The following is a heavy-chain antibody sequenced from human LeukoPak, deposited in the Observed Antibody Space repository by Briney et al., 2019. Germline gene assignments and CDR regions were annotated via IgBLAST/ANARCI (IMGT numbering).Heavy chain of an antibody. Sequence: ASVKVSCKSSGYTFTGYYMHWVRQAPGQGLEWMGWINPNSGGTNYAQKFQGRVTMTRDTSISTAYMELRRMRSDDTAVYYCARDRTYYDFWSGYYPLGYYYYGMDVRGQGTLVTVSS. CDR3: ARDRTYYDFWSGYYPLGYYYYGMDV. D-gene: IGHD3-3*01. J-gene: IGHJ6*02. CDR1: GYTFTGYY. CDR2: INPNSGGT. V-gene: IGHV1-2*02.